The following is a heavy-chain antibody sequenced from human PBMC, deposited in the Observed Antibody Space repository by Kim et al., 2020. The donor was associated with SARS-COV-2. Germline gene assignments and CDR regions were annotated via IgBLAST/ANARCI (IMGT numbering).Heavy chain of an antibody. CDR1: GFTVSSNY. V-gene: IGHV3-53*01. D-gene: IGHD5-18*01. CDR2: IYSGGST. Sequence: GGSLRLSCAASGFTVSSNYMSWVRQAPGKGLEWVSVIYSGGSTYYADSVKGRFTISRDNSKNTLYLQMNSLRAEDTAVYYCARAPGLYSYGLHFDYWGQGTLVTVSS. J-gene: IGHJ4*02. CDR3: ARAPGLYSYGLHFDY.